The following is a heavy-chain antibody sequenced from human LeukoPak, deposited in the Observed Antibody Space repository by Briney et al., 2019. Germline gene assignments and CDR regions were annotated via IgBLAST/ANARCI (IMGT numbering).Heavy chain of an antibody. CDR2: ISSSSSYI. D-gene: IGHD6-19*01. CDR3: ARDLGGYDSSGWYDFYYFDY. V-gene: IGHV3-21*01. CDR1: GFTFSSYS. Sequence: PGGSPRLSCAASGFTFSSYSMNWVRQAPGKGLEWVSSISSSSSYIYYADSVKGRFTISRDNAKNSLYLQMNSLRAEDTAVYYCARDLGGYDSSGWYDFYYFDYWGQGTLVTVSS. J-gene: IGHJ4*02.